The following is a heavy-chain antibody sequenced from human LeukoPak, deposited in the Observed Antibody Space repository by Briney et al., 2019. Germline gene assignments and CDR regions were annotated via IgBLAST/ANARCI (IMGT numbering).Heavy chain of an antibody. D-gene: IGHD1-26*01. J-gene: IGHJ4*02. Sequence: ASVKVSCKASGYTFTGYYRHWVRQAPGQGLEWMGCINPNSGGTNYAQKFQRRVTMTRDTSISTAYMELSRLRSDDTPVYYCARASRSIIVGATFPYFDYWGQGTLVTVSS. CDR3: ARASRSIIVGATFPYFDY. CDR2: INPNSGGT. CDR1: GYTFTGYY. V-gene: IGHV1-2*02.